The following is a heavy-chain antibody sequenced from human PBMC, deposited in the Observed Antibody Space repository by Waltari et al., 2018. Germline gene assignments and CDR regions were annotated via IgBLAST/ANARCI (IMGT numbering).Heavy chain of an antibody. V-gene: IGHV1-69*02. D-gene: IGHD1-26*01. CDR2: IIPILGIA. CDR3: ARTSTVGTIDY. Sequence: QVQLVQSGAEVTKPGSSVKVSCKASGGTFSSHTLTWGRQAPGQGLEWMGRIIPILGIANDAQKFQGRVTITADKSTSTAYMELSSLRSEDTAVYYCARTSTVGTIDYWGQGTLVTVSS. J-gene: IGHJ4*02. CDR1: GGTFSSHT.